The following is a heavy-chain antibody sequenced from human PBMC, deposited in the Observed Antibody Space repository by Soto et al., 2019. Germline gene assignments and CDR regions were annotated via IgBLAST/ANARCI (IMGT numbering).Heavy chain of an antibody. D-gene: IGHD3-16*01. CDR1: GGTFSSYA. Sequence: SVKVSCKXSGGTFSSYAISRVRQAPGQGLEWMGGIIPIFGTANYAQKFQGRVTITADKSTSTAYMELSSLRSEDTAVYYCERVADYVWGSPTSLYYYYGMDVWGQGTTVTVS. CDR2: IIPIFGTA. J-gene: IGHJ6*02. V-gene: IGHV1-69*06. CDR3: ERVADYVWGSPTSLYYYYGMDV.